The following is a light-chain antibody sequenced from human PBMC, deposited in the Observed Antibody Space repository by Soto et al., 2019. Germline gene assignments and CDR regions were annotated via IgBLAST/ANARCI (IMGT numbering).Light chain of an antibody. Sequence: IVLTQSPGTLSLSPGERATLSCGASQSVTNNFLAWYQQKPGQAPRLLIYGASSRATGVPDRFSGSGSGTDFALNISRLEPGDFVVYYCQQYGTPLFTFGPGTKVDIK. CDR2: GAS. CDR1: QSVTNNF. CDR3: QQYGTPLFT. V-gene: IGKV3-20*01. J-gene: IGKJ3*01.